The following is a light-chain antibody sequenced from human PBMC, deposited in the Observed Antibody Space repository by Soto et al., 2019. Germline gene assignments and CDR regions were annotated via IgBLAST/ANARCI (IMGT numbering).Light chain of an antibody. Sequence: EIVMTQSPATLSVSPGERATLSCRASQSVSSNLAWYQQKPGQAPRLLIYGASTRATGIPTRFSGSGSGTEFTLPISSLQSEDYAVYYCQQYNSWPQFGQGTKVEIK. CDR3: QQYNSWPQ. V-gene: IGKV3-15*01. CDR2: GAS. J-gene: IGKJ1*01. CDR1: QSVSSN.